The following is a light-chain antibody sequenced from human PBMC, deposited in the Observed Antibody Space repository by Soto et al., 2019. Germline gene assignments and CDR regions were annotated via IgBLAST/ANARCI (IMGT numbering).Light chain of an antibody. CDR1: RSNIGRNF. Sequence: QSVLTQSPSASGTPGQRVTISCSGSRSNIGRNFAYWYQHVPGTAPRLLIQRNNERPSGVPDRFSGSKSGTSVSLAISGLRSDDEADYYCAAWDDSLRAVVFGGGTQLTVL. CDR2: RNN. V-gene: IGLV1-47*01. J-gene: IGLJ2*01. CDR3: AAWDDSLRAVV.